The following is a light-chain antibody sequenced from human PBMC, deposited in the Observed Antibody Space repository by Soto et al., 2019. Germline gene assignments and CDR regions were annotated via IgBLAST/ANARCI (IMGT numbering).Light chain of an antibody. CDR2: GAS. CDR3: QQYGSSQT. J-gene: IGKJ4*01. CDR1: QSVSSNF. V-gene: IGKV3-20*01. Sequence: DIVLTQSPGTLSLSPGERATLSCRASQSVSSNFLAWYQQKPGQAPRLLIYGASSRATGIPDRFSGSGSGTDFTLTISRLEPEDFAVYYCQQYGSSQTFGGGTKVEIK.